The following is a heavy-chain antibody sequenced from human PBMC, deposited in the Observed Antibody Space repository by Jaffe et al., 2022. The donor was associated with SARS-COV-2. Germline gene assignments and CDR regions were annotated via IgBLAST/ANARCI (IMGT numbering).Heavy chain of an antibody. CDR3: ARGGTVTALWGWFDP. CDR2: INPSGGST. D-gene: IGHD2-21*02. V-gene: IGHV1-46*01. CDR1: GYTFSNHY. J-gene: IGHJ5*02. Sequence: QVQLVQSGAEVKKPGASVKVSCKASGYTFSNHYMHWVRQAPGQGLEWMGIINPSGGSTSYAQKFQGRVTMTRDTSTNTVYMEVTSLRSEDTAVYYCARGGTVTALWGWFDPWGQGTLVTVSS.